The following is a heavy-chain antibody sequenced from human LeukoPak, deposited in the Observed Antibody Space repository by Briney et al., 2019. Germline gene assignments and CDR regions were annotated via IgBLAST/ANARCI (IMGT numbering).Heavy chain of an antibody. CDR2: VYATGST. D-gene: IGHD6-13*01. CDR3: ATEYGSSWTYWYFDL. V-gene: IGHV4-61*02. J-gene: IGHJ2*01. CDR1: GGSITSDKNY. Sequence: SQTLSLTCTVCGGSITSDKNYWSWIRQPAGKGLEWIGRVYATGSTKYNPSLEGRVTISVDTSTNQFSLNLGAVTAADTAVYYCATEYGSSWTYWYFDLWGRGTLVTVSS.